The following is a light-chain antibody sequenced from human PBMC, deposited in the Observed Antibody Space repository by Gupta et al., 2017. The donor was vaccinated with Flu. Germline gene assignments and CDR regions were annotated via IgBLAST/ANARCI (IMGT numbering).Light chain of an antibody. Sequence: RVTISCSGGNSNIGINYVYWYQQLPGAAPKLLIYRSNQRPSGVPDRFSGSKSGTSAFLAISGLRSEDEADYYCAAWDDSLSGVVFGGGTKLTVL. J-gene: IGLJ2*01. CDR2: RSN. CDR3: AAWDDSLSGVV. CDR1: NSNIGINY. V-gene: IGLV1-47*01.